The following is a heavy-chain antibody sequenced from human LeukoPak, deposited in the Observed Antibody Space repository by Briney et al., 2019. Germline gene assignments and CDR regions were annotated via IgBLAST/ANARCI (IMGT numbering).Heavy chain of an antibody. CDR2: IRYDGSNK. CDR3: AKDRYSSSQPGYYYYMDV. J-gene: IGHJ6*03. D-gene: IGHD6-6*01. Sequence: GGSLRPSCAASGFTFSSYGMRWVRQAPGKGLEWVAFIRYDGSNKYYADSVKGRFTISRDNSKNTLYLQMNSLRAEDTAVYYCAKDRYSSSQPGYYYYMDVWGKGTTVTVSS. V-gene: IGHV3-30*02. CDR1: GFTFSSYG.